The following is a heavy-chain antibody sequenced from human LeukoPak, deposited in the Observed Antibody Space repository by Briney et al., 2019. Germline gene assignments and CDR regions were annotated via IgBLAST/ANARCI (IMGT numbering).Heavy chain of an antibody. CDR3: ARDLAGSGYYYDDY. CDR1: GFTFSSYA. V-gene: IGHV3-30-3*01. CDR2: ISYDGSNK. D-gene: IGHD3-22*01. Sequence: PGGSLRLSCAASGFTFSSYAMSWVRQAPGKGLEWVAVISYDGSNKYYADSVKGRFTISRDNSKNTLYLQMNSLRAEDTAVYYCARDLAGSGYYYDDYWGQGTLVTVSS. J-gene: IGHJ4*02.